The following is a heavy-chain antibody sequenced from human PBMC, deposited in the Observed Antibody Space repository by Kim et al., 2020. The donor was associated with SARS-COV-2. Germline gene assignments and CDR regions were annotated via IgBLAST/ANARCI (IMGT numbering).Heavy chain of an antibody. D-gene: IGHD6-13*01. J-gene: IGHJ4*02. CDR1: GFTVSSNY. Sequence: GGSLRLSCAASGFTVSSNYMSWVRQAPGKGLEWVSVIYISGSTYYADSVKGRFIISRDNSKNTLYLQMNSLRAEDTAVYYCARAKGVYSSNWDFDYWGQGTLVTVSA. CDR3: ARAKGVYSSNWDFDY. V-gene: IGHV3-53*01. CDR2: IYISGST.